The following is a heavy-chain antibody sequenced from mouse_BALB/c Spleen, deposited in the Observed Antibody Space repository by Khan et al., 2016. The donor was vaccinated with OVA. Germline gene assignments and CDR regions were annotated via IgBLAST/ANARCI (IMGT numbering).Heavy chain of an antibody. J-gene: IGHJ1*01. D-gene: IGHD1-1*01. CDR3: AGYYGSLYWYFDV. V-gene: IGHV3-5*02. CDR1: GISITSGNYR. CDR2: IYYSGTV. Sequence: EVQLVETGPGLVKPSQTVYLTCTVTGISITSGNYRWSWLRPFPGHKLEWIGNIYYSGTVTYNPSLTSRTTITKDTSNNQFFLERNSWTAEDTATYYCAGYYGSLYWYFDVWGAGTTFTVSS.